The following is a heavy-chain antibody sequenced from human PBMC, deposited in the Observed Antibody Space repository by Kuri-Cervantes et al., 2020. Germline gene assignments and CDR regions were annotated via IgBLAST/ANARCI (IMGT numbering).Heavy chain of an antibody. CDR3: ASEYYYDSSGNEVDYYYGMDD. CDR2: INPNSGST. Sequence: ASVKVSCKASGYTFTDYYKHWVRQAPGQGLEWMGGINPNSGSTSYAQKFQGRVTMTRDASTSTVYLELSCLRSEDTAVYYCASEYYYDSSGNEVDYYYGMDDWGQGTTVTVSS. D-gene: IGHD3-22*01. J-gene: IGHJ6*02. CDR1: GYTFTDYY. V-gene: IGHV1-46*01.